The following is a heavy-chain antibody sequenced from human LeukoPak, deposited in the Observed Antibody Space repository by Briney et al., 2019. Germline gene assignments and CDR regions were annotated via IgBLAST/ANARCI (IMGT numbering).Heavy chain of an antibody. CDR1: GFTVSSNY. D-gene: IGHD6-13*01. CDR2: IYSGAST. V-gene: IGHV3-53*01. J-gene: IGHJ4*02. Sequence: PGGSLRLSCAASGFTVSSNYMSWVRPAPGKGLEWVSVIYSGASTYYADSVKGRFTISRDNSKDTLYLQMNGLRAEDTAVYFCAKQSAGSAAWYSLHYDFWGQGTLVTVSS. CDR3: AKQSAGSAAWYSLHYDF.